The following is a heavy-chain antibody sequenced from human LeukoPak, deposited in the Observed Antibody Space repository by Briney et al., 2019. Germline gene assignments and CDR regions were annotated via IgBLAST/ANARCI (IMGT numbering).Heavy chain of an antibody. J-gene: IGHJ3*02. CDR2: IIPIFGTA. V-gene: IGHV1-69*05. CDR1: GGTFSSYA. Sequence: GASVKVSCKASGGTFSSYAISWVRQAPGQGLEWMGGIIPIFGTANYAQKFQGRVTITTDESTSTAYMELSSLRSEDTAVYYCARDLHYGPVVPDNDDAFDIWGQGTMVTFSS. CDR3: ARDLHYGPVVPDNDDAFDI. D-gene: IGHD2-2*01.